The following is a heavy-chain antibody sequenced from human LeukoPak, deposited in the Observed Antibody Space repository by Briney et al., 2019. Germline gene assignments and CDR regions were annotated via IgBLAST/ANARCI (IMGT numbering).Heavy chain of an antibody. CDR3: ARGPGTYLYFDY. J-gene: IGHJ4*02. Sequence: SETLSLTCTVSGGSISSYYWSWIRQPPGKGLEWIGYIYYSGSTNYNPSLKSRVTISVDTSKNQFSLKLSSVTAADTAVYYCARGPGTYLYFDYWGQGTLVTVSS. CDR1: GGSISSYY. D-gene: IGHD3-10*01. V-gene: IGHV4-59*01. CDR2: IYYSGST.